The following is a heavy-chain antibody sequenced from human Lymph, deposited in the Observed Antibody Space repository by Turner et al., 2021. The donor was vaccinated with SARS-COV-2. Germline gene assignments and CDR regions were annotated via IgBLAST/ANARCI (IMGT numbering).Heavy chain of an antibody. CDR2: IYSGGRT. D-gene: IGHD4-17*01. V-gene: IGHV3-53*01. Sequence: EVQLVESGGGLIQPGGSLRLSCAAFGFTVSSTYMTWVRQAPGKGLEWVSCIYSGGRTYYADSVKGRFTISRDNSKNTLYLQMNSLRADDTAVYYCERVLAYGDYFDDWGQGTLVTVSS. J-gene: IGHJ4*02. CDR3: ERVLAYGDYFDD. CDR1: GFTVSSTY.